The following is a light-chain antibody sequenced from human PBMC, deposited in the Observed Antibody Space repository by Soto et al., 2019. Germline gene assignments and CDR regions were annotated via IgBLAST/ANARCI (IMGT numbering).Light chain of an antibody. CDR1: QGISSW. CDR3: QPDKTFPPT. Sequence: DIQMTQSPSSVSASVGDRVTITCRASQGISSWLAWYQQKPGKAPKLLIYAASSLQSGVPSRFSGSGSGTDFTLTISSLQPEDFATHSRQPDKTFPPTFGQDNKVEIK. CDR2: AAS. J-gene: IGKJ1*01. V-gene: IGKV1-12*01.